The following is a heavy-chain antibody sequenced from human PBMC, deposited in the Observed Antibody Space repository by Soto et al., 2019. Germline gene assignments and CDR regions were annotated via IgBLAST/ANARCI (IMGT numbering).Heavy chain of an antibody. Sequence: ASVKVSCKASGYTLTSYAMHWVRQAPGQRLEWMGWINAGNGNTKYSQKFQGGVTITRNTSISTAYMELSSLRSEDTAVYYCARGLFPSDAFDIWGQGTMVTVSS. CDR2: INAGNGNT. CDR3: ARGLFPSDAFDI. CDR1: GYTLTSYA. J-gene: IGHJ3*02. V-gene: IGHV1-3*01.